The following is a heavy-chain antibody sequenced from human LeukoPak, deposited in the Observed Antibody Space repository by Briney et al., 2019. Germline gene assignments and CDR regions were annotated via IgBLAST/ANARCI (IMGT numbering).Heavy chain of an antibody. Sequence: ASVKVSCKASAYTFTGYYMHWVRQAPGQGLEWMGWINPNSGGTNYAQKFQGRVTMTRDTSISTAYMELSRLRSDDTAVYYCARDLELHYDFPPLYPWVQGTLVTVSS. V-gene: IGHV1-2*02. CDR1: AYTFTGYY. CDR3: ARDLELHYDFPPLYP. CDR2: INPNSGGT. J-gene: IGHJ5*02. D-gene: IGHD3-3*01.